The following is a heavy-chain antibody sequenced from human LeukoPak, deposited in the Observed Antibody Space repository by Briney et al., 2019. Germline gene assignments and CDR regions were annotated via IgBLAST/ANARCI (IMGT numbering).Heavy chain of an antibody. Sequence: PGGSLRLSCAASGFTFSSYWMHWVRQPLGKGLVWVSRINPDGTTTNYADSVKGPFTISRDNAKNTLYLQMNSLTVEDTALYYCVRIATVTTPGYWGQGTLVTVST. J-gene: IGHJ4*02. CDR2: INPDGTTT. D-gene: IGHD4-17*01. CDR3: VRIATVTTPGY. CDR1: GFTFSSYW. V-gene: IGHV3-74*01.